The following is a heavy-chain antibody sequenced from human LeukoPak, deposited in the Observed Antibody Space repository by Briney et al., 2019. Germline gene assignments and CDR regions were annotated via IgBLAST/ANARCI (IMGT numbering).Heavy chain of an antibody. Sequence: SQTLSLTCTVSGGSISSGGYYWSWIRQHPGKGLEWIGYIYYSGSTYYNPSLKSRVTISVDTSKNQFPLKLSSVTAADTAVYYCARVGFLERSRFDPWGQGTLVTVSS. D-gene: IGHD3-3*02. J-gene: IGHJ5*02. CDR2: IYYSGST. CDR1: GGSISSGGYY. CDR3: ARVGFLERSRFDP. V-gene: IGHV4-31*03.